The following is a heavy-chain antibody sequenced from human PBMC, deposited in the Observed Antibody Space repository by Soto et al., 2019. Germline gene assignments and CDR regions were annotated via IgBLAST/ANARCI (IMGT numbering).Heavy chain of an antibody. D-gene: IGHD3-10*01. Sequence: ASVKVSCKASGYTFTSYAMHWVRQAPGQRLEWMGWINAGNGNTKYSQKFQGRVTITRDTSASTAYMELSSLRSEDTAVYYCARALTMVRGVPFGGWFDPWGQGTLVTVSS. CDR3: ARALTMVRGVPFGGWFDP. CDR1: GYTFTSYA. CDR2: INAGNGNT. V-gene: IGHV1-3*01. J-gene: IGHJ5*02.